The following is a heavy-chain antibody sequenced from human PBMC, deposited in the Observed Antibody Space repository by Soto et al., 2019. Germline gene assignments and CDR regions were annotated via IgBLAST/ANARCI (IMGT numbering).Heavy chain of an antibody. CDR1: GFTFSNYA. CDR2: ISASGGSP. Sequence: GGSLRLSWAASGFTFSNYAMTWVRQAPGKGLEWVSAISASGGSPYYTDSVNGRFTISRDNSKSTLYLQVNSLKSEDTAVYYCAKARPSGGYYYVEALAIWGHGTMVTVSS. CDR3: AKARPSGGYYYVEALAI. J-gene: IGHJ3*02. V-gene: IGHV3-23*01. D-gene: IGHD3-22*01.